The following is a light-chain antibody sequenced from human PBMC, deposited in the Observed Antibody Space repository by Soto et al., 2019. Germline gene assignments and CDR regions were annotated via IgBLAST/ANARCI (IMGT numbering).Light chain of an antibody. CDR3: CSYAGTDNFVV. CDR1: SSDVGSYNL. J-gene: IGLJ2*01. V-gene: IGLV2-23*03. CDR2: EGS. Sequence: QSALTQPASVSGSPGQSITISCTGTSSDVGSYNLVSWYQQHPGKAPKLMIYEGSKRPSGVSHRFSGSKSANTASLTISGLQADDEADYFCCSYAGTDNFVVFGGGTKLTVL.